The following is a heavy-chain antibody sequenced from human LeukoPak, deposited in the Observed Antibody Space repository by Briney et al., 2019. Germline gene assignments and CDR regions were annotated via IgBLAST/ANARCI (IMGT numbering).Heavy chain of an antibody. CDR3: ARGKQQLVKPIKDAFDI. Sequence: GASVKFSCKASGGTFSSYAISWVRQAPGQGLEWMGRIIPIFGTANYAQKFQGRVTITTDESTSTAYMELSSLRSEDTAVYYCARGKQQLVKPIKDAFDIWGQGTMVTVSS. V-gene: IGHV1-69*05. CDR2: IIPIFGTA. D-gene: IGHD6-13*01. J-gene: IGHJ3*02. CDR1: GGTFSSYA.